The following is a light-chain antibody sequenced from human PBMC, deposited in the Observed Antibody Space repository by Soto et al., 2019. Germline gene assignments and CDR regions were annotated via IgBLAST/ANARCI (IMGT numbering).Light chain of an antibody. V-gene: IGKV1-39*01. CDR2: AAS. CDR1: QSISSY. Sequence: DIQMTQSPSSLSASVGDRVTITCRASQSISSYLNWYQQKPGKAPKLLIYAASSLQSGVPSRFSGSGSGTDFTLIISSLQPEDFATYYCQQSYSTIFTFGPGTKVDIK. J-gene: IGKJ3*01. CDR3: QQSYSTIFT.